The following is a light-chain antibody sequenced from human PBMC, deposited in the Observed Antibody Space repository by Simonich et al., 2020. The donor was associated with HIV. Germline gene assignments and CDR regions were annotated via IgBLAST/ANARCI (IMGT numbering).Light chain of an antibody. J-gene: IGKJ1*01. V-gene: IGKV3-15*01. CDR3: QQCNNWPPT. Sequence: EIVMTQFPDTLSVAPGKRATLSCRAIQSVVINLAWYQKKPGQAHRLLIYGASARAPDIPARFSGSGSGTEFTLTISSMQSEDFAVYYCQQCNNWPPTFGQGTKVEIK. CDR1: QSVVIN. CDR2: GAS.